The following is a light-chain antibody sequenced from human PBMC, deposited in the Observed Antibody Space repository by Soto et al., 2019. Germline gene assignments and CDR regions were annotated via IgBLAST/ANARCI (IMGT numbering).Light chain of an antibody. J-gene: IGKJ4*01. CDR1: QGISSY. Sequence: AIRMTQSPSSFSASTGDRVTITCRASQGISSYLAWYQQKPGKAPKLLIYAASTLQSGVPSRFSGSGSGTDFTLTISSLQSEEFATYYCQQYYSYPLTFGGGTKVEIK. CDR2: AAS. CDR3: QQYYSYPLT. V-gene: IGKV1-8*01.